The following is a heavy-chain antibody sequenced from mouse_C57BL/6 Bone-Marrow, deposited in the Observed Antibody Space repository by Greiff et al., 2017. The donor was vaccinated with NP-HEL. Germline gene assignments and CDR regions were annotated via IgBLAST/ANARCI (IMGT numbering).Heavy chain of an antibody. D-gene: IGHD5-5*01. CDR3: TTNYLYAMDY. CDR1: GFNIKDDY. V-gene: IGHV14-4*01. J-gene: IGHJ4*01. Sequence: EVQRVESGAELVRPGASVKLSCTASGFNIKDDYMHWVKQRPEQGLEWIGWIDPENGDTEYASKFQGKATITADTSSNTAYLQLSSLTSEDTAVYYCTTNYLYAMDYWGQGTSVTVSS. CDR2: IDPENGDT.